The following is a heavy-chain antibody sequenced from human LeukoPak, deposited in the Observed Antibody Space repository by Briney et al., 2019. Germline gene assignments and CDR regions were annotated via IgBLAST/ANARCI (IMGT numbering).Heavy chain of an antibody. CDR1: GFTVSSNY. CDR2: IYSVGNT. D-gene: IGHD1-26*01. V-gene: IGHV3-53*01. Sequence: GRSLRLSCAASGFTVSSNYMSWVRQAPEKGLEWVSVIYSVGNTYYADSVKGRFTISRDNSKNTLFLQMDSLRADDTAVYYCARGGRAGWSGSYEDSFDIWGQGTMVTVSS. CDR3: ARGGRAGWSGSYEDSFDI. J-gene: IGHJ3*02.